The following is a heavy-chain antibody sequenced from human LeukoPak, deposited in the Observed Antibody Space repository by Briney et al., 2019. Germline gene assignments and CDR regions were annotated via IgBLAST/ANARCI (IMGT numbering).Heavy chain of an antibody. J-gene: IGHJ4*02. CDR3: ARHYCTRGPCYFDY. D-gene: IGHD2-8*02. Sequence: SETLSLTCAVSGGSITSNSWSWIRQPPGKGLEWIGDIYDSGSTNHNPSVKSRVTISIDTSKNHFSLKLSPVTAADTAVYYCARHYCTRGPCYFDYWGQGTLVTVSS. CDR2: IYDSGST. CDR1: GGSITSNS. V-gene: IGHV4-59*08.